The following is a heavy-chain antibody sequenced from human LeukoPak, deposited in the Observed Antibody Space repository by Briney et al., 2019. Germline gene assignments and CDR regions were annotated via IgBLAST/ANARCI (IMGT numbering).Heavy chain of an antibody. J-gene: IGHJ4*02. D-gene: IGHD2-15*01. CDR3: ARDLGYCSGGSCSDY. CDR1: GYTFTGYY. V-gene: IGHV1-2*06. CDR2: INPNSGGT. Sequence: GASVKVSRKASGYTFTGYYMHWARQAPGQGLEWMGRINPNSGGTNYAQKFQGRVTMTRDTSISTAYMELSRLRSDDTAVYYCARDLGYCSGGSCSDYWGQGTLVTVSS.